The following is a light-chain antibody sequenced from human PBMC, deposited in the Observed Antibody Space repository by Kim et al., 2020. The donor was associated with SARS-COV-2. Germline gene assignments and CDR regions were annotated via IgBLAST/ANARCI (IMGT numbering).Light chain of an antibody. CDR3: LQHNTCPIT. CDR2: GAS. V-gene: IGKV1-17*01. CDR1: QDIRND. J-gene: IGKJ5*01. Sequence: DIQMTQSPSSLSASVGDRVTITCRASQDIRNDLGWYQQNPGRAPKRLIYGASSLQSGVPSRFSGSGSGTEFTLTISSVQPEDFATYFCLQHNTCPITFGQGTQLEIK.